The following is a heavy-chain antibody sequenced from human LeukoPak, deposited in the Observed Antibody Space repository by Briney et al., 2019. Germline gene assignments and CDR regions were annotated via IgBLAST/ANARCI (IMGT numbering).Heavy chain of an antibody. V-gene: IGHV3-48*03. CDR2: ISSSGSTI. Sequence: GGSLRLSCAASGFTFSSYEMNWVRQAPGKGLEWVSYISSSGSTIYYADSVKGRFTISRDNAKNSLYLQMNSLRAKDTAVYYCARVYRSSSGPTLDYWGQGTLVTVSS. J-gene: IGHJ4*02. CDR1: GFTFSSYE. D-gene: IGHD6-6*01. CDR3: ARVYRSSSGPTLDY.